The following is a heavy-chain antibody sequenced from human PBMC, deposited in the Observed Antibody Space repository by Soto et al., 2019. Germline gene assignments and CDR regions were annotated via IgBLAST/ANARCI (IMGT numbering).Heavy chain of an antibody. Sequence: PGGSLRLSCAASGFTFSDYYMSWIRQAPGKGLEWVSYISSSSSYTNYADSVKGRFTISRDNAKNSLYLQMNSLRAEDTAVYYCARYYDSSGSGLYYFDYWGQGTLVTVS. CDR1: GFTFSDYY. D-gene: IGHD3-22*01. CDR3: ARYYDSSGSGLYYFDY. CDR2: ISSSSSYT. J-gene: IGHJ4*02. V-gene: IGHV3-11*06.